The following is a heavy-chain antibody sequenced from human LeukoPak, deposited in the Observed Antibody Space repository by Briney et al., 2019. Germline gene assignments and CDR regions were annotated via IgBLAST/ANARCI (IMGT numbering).Heavy chain of an antibody. J-gene: IGHJ3*02. V-gene: IGHV3-53*01. CDR1: GFSVSSNY. D-gene: IGHD1-7*01. Sequence: GGSLRLSCVASGFSVSSNYLSWVRQAPGKGLDWVSVIYSGGRTYYADSVKGRFTISRDNSKNTLYLQMNSLRAEDTAVYYCARVNWNYGLGAFDIWGQGTMVTVSS. CDR3: ARVNWNYGLGAFDI. CDR2: IYSGGRT.